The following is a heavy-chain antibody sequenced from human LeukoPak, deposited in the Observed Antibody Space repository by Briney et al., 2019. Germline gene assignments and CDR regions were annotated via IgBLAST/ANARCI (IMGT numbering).Heavy chain of an antibody. V-gene: IGHV3-48*04. J-gene: IGHJ4*02. Sequence: GGSLRLSCAASGFTFSSYSMNWVRQAPGKGLEWVSYISSSSSTIYYADSVKGRFTISRDNAKNSLYLQMNSLRAGDTAVYYCASADDYYDSSGYNKGLFDYWGQGTLVTVSS. CDR2: ISSSSSTI. D-gene: IGHD3-22*01. CDR3: ASADDYYDSSGYNKGLFDY. CDR1: GFTFSSYS.